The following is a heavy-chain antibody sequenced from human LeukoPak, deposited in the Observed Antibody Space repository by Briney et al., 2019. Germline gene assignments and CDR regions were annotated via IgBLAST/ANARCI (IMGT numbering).Heavy chain of an antibody. CDR1: GFTFSSYW. V-gene: IGHV3-74*01. CDR2: INNDGSST. CDR3: ARSHYYDSSGSFYYYYGLDV. Sequence: PGGSLRLSCAASGFTFSSYWMHCVRHAPGKGPVWVSRINNDGSSTRYADSVKGRFTISRDNAKDTLYLQMTSLRAEDTAVYYCARSHYYDSSGSFYYYYGLDVWGQGTTVTVSS. D-gene: IGHD3-22*01. J-gene: IGHJ6*02.